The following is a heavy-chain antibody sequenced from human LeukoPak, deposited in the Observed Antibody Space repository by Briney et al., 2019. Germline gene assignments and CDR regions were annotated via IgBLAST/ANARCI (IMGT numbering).Heavy chain of an antibody. CDR1: GFTFSSYS. CDR3: ARDYRASGWTDY. J-gene: IGHJ4*02. CDR2: ISSSSSYI. V-gene: IGHV3-21*01. D-gene: IGHD6-19*01. Sequence: PGGSLRLSCAASGFTFSSYSMNWVRQAPGKGLEWVSSISSSSSYIYYADSVKGRFTISRDNAKNSLYLQMNSLRAEDTAVYYCARDYRASGWTDYWGQGTLVTVSS.